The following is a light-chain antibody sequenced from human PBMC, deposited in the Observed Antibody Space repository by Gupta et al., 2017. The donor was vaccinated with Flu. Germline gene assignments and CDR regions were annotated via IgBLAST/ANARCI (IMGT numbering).Light chain of an antibody. J-gene: IGLJ3*02. CDR3: QVWDTNTDHWL. Sequence: GGDNIGSETVHWYQQKPGQAPVLILYDDDFRPSGIPERFSGSNSGNTAALTISRVEAGDEADYYCQVWDTNTDHWLFGGGTVLTVV. CDR2: DDD. V-gene: IGLV3-21*01. CDR1: NIGSET.